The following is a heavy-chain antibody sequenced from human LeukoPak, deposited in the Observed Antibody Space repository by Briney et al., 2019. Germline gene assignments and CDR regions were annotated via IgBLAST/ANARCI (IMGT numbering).Heavy chain of an antibody. D-gene: IGHD2-15*01. CDR2: IYHSGST. V-gene: IGHV4-38-2*02. CDR1: GYSISSGYY. CDR3: ARDRIATNWFDP. Sequence: PSETLSLTCTVSGYSISSGYYWGWIRQPPGKGLEWIGSIYHSGSTYYNPSLKSRVTISVDTSKNQFSLKLSSVTAADTAVYYCARDRIATNWFDPWGQGTLVTVSS. J-gene: IGHJ5*02.